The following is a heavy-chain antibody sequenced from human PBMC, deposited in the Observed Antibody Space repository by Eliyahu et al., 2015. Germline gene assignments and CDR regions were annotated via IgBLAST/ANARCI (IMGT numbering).Heavy chain of an antibody. V-gene: IGHV4-4*02. CDR2: IYHSGST. Sequence: QVQLQESGPGLVKPSGTLSLTCAVSGGSXXXSNWWSWVRXPPGKGLEWIGEIYHSGSTNYNPSLKSRVTISVDKSKNQFXLKLSSVTAADTAVYYCARFPGSGDYYYYYGMDVWGQGTTVTVSS. J-gene: IGHJ6*02. D-gene: IGHD2-15*01. CDR1: GGSXXXSNW. CDR3: ARFPGSGDYYYYYGMDV.